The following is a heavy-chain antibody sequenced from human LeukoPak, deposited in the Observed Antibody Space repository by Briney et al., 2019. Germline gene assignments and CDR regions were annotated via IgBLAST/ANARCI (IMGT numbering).Heavy chain of an antibody. J-gene: IGHJ4*02. V-gene: IGHV3-20*04. CDR2: INWNGGST. CDR1: GFTFDDYG. CDR3: AREVDSYLPKYYLDY. D-gene: IGHD5-12*01. Sequence: GGSLRLSCAASGFTFDDYGMSWVRQAPGKGLEWVSSINWNGGSTGYADSVKGRFTISRDNAKNSLYLQMNSLRAEDTALYYCAREVDSYLPKYYLDYWGQGTLVTVSS.